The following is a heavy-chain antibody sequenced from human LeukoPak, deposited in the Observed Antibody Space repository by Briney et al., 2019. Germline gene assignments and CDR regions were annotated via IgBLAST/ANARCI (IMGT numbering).Heavy chain of an antibody. CDR2: ISGSGDVT. J-gene: IGHJ4*02. V-gene: IGHV3-21*01. Sequence: GGSLRLSCAASGFTFSNYAMNWVRQSPGKGLEWVSGISGSGDVTYIADSVKGRFTISRDNAKNSLYLQMNSLRAEDTAVYYCAREYDSSGYYFALDYWGQGTLVTVSS. CDR3: AREYDSSGYYFALDY. CDR1: GFTFSNYA. D-gene: IGHD3-22*01.